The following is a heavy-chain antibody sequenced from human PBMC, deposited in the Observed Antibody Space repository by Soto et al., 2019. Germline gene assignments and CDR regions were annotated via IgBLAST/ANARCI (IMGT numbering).Heavy chain of an antibody. V-gene: IGHV3-9*01. J-gene: IGHJ4*02. D-gene: IGHD6-13*01. CDR1: GFTFDDYA. CDR2: ISWNSGSI. Sequence: PGGSLRLSCAASGFTFDDYAMHWVRQAPGKGLEWVSGISWNSGSIGYADSVKGRFTISRDNAKNSLYLQMNSLRAEDTALYYCAKDIARIAAAPFDYWGQGTLVTVSS. CDR3: AKDIARIAAAPFDY.